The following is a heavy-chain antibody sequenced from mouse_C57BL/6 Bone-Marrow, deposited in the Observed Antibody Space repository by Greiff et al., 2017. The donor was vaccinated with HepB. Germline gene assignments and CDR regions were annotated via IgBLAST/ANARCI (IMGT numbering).Heavy chain of an antibody. D-gene: IGHD1-1*01. Sequence: DVKLQESGPELVKPGASVKIPCKASGYTFTDYNMDWVKQSHGKSLEWIGDINPNNGGTIYNQKFKGKATLTVDKSSSTAYMELRSLTSEDTAVYYCARRVLLLQYYFDYWGQGTTLTVSS. CDR3: ARRVLLLQYYFDY. J-gene: IGHJ2*01. V-gene: IGHV1-18*01. CDR2: INPNNGGT. CDR1: GYTFTDYN.